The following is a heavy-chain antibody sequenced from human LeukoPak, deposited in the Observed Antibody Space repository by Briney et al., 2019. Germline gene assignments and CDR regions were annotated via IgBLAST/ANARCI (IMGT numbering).Heavy chain of an antibody. J-gene: IGHJ4*02. V-gene: IGHV3-23*01. CDR2: ISGSGGST. Sequence: PGGTLRLSCAASGFTFSSYGMSWVRQAPGKGLEWVSAISGSGGSTYYADSVKGRFTISRDNSKNTLYLQMNSLRAEDTALYYCASGSDYFDYWGQGTLVTVSS. CDR1: GFTFSSYG. CDR3: ASGSDYFDY. D-gene: IGHD1-1*01.